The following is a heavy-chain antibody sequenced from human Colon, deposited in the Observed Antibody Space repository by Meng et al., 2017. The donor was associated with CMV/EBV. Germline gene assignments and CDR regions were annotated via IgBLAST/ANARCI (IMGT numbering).Heavy chain of an antibody. J-gene: IGHJ4*02. CDR1: AGSIISTSSY. V-gene: IGHV4-39*01. D-gene: IGHD3-16*01. Sequence: VSAGSIISTSSYWGWVRQPPGKGLEWIGSISYSGSTYYNPSLKSRLTISVDTSKNQFSLKLSSVTAADTAVYYCARRLRFGGPFDYWGQGTLVTVSS. CDR2: ISYSGST. CDR3: ARRLRFGGPFDY.